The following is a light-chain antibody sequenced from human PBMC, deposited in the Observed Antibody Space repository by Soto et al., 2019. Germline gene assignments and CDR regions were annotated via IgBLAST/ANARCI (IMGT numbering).Light chain of an antibody. V-gene: IGLV1-44*01. J-gene: IGLJ1*01. Sequence: QAVLTQPPSASGTPGQRVTISCSGSRSNIGSNSVNWYQQLPGTAPKLLIYTNDKRPSGVPDRFSGYKSGTSASLAISGLKSEDEADFYCAAWDDSLTGYVF. CDR1: RSNIGSNS. CDR3: AAWDDSLTGYV. CDR2: TND.